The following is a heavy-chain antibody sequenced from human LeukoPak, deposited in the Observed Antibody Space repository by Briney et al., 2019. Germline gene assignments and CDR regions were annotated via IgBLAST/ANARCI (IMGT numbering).Heavy chain of an antibody. CDR2: IRFDGSHK. CDR1: GFTFNNYG. Sequence: GGSLRLSCAASGFTFNNYGMFWFRQAPGKGLDWVSFIRFDGSHKYYADSVKGRFTISRDNAKNSLYLQMNSLRAEDTAVYYCARTRLNYYDNSGYYYNFDYWGQGTLVTVSS. D-gene: IGHD3-22*01. CDR3: ARTRLNYYDNSGYYYNFDY. V-gene: IGHV3-30*02. J-gene: IGHJ4*02.